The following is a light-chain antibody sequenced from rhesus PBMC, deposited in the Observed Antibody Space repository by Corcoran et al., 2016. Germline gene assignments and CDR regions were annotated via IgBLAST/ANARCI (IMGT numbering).Light chain of an antibody. CDR1: QSISRF. V-gene: IGKV1-22*01. CDR3: QQYGGSPPT. CDR2: KAS. J-gene: IGKJ1*01. Sequence: DIQMTQSPSSLSASVGDTVTIACRARQSISRFLAWYQQKPGKDPKLLIYKASNLEGGVPSRFSGIGSGTDCTLTISILQSEDFATYYCQQYGGSPPTFGQGTKVEIK.